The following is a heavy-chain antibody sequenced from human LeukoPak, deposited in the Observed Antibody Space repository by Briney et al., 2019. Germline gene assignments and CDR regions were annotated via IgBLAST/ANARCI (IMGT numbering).Heavy chain of an antibody. Sequence: GGSLRLSCAASGFTFSSYGMHWVRQAPGKGLEWVAVISYDGSNKYYADSVKGRFTISRDNAKNSLYLQMNSLRAEDTAVYYCAREIYDDLDYWGQGTLVTVSS. J-gene: IGHJ4*02. V-gene: IGHV3-33*05. CDR1: GFTFSSYG. CDR2: ISYDGSNK. CDR3: AREIYDDLDY. D-gene: IGHD5/OR15-5a*01.